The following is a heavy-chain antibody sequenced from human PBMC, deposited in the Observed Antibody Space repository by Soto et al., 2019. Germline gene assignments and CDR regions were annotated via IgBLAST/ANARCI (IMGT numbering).Heavy chain of an antibody. V-gene: IGHV1-69*05. CDR2: IIPGIGTA. D-gene: IGHD5-18*01. J-gene: IGHJ3*02. CDR1: GGTFSSYA. CDR3: ASEGGYSYGYGHAFDI. Sequence: SVKVSCKASGGTFSSYAISWVRQAPGQGLEWMGGIIPGIGTANYAQKFQGRVTITTDTSTSTAYMELSSLRSEDTAVYDCASEGGYSYGYGHAFDIWGQGTMVTVSS.